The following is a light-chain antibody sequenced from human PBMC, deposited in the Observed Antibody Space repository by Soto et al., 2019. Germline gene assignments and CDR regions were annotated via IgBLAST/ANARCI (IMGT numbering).Light chain of an antibody. CDR1: QNIHNH. V-gene: IGKV3-20*01. CDR2: DAI. J-gene: IGKJ1*01. Sequence: EILMTQSPATLSVSPGERVTLSRRASQNIHNHMSWFLQKPGQAPRLLMYDAILRAAGIPARFSGSGSGTDFTLTISRLEPEDFAVYYCQQYGSSLTWTFGQGTKVDIK. CDR3: QQYGSSLTWT.